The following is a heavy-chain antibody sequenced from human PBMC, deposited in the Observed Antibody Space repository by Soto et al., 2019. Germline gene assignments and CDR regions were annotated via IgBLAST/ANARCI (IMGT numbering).Heavy chain of an antibody. CDR2: IYYSGST. J-gene: IGHJ6*02. D-gene: IGHD5-18*01. CDR3: ARQAVDTAMVTPAHGRYYYYYGMDV. V-gene: IGHV4-39*01. Sequence: SETLSLTCTVSGGSISSSSYYWGWIRQPPGKGLEWIGSIYYSGSTYFNPSLKSRVTISVDTSKNQFSLKLSSVTAADTAVYYCARQAVDTAMVTPAHGRYYYYYGMDVWGQGTTVTVSS. CDR1: GGSISSSSYY.